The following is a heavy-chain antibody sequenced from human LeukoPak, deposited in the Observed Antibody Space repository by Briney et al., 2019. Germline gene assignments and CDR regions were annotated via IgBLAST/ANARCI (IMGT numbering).Heavy chain of an antibody. CDR2: IYPGDSDT. Sequence: GESLKISCTGSGYSFTSYWIGWVRQMPGKGLEWMGIIYPGDSDTRYSPSFQGQVTISADKSISTAYLQWSSLKASDTAMYYCARLPQYCSSTSCYTGAFDIWGQGTMVTVSS. V-gene: IGHV5-51*01. CDR1: GYSFTSYW. D-gene: IGHD2-2*02. J-gene: IGHJ3*02. CDR3: ARLPQYCSSTSCYTGAFDI.